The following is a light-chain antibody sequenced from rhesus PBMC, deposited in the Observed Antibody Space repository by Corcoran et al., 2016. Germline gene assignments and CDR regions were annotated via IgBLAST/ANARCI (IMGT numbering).Light chain of an antibody. J-gene: IGLJ6*01. CDR2: NTK. Sequence: QAVVTQEPSLTVSLGGTVTLTCGSNTGAVTSVNYPHWFQQKPGQAPRGLIYNTKNKHSWTPARFSGSLAGGKAALTLSGAQPEDEAEYYCLLYYSGVQLEVFGSGTKLTVL. V-gene: IGLV7-76*01. CDR1: TGAVTSVNY. CDR3: LLYYSGVQLEV.